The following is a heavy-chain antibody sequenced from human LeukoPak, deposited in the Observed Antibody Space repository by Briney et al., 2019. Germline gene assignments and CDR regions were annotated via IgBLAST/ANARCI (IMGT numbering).Heavy chain of an antibody. J-gene: IGHJ6*03. Sequence: PVQPLDSPSVSSSGSTIYYADSVKGRFTISRDNAKSSLYLQMNSLRAEDTAVYYCARQGFSSSWSYYYYYMDVWGKGTTVTVSS. V-gene: IGHV3-69-1*01. D-gene: IGHD6-13*01. CDR2: SSSGSTI. CDR3: ARQGFSSSWSYYYYYMDV.